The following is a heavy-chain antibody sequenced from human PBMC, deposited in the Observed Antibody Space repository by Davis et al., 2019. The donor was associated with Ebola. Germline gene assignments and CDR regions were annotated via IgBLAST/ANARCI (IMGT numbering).Heavy chain of an antibody. CDR3: ATTQWLREFDN. J-gene: IGHJ4*02. Sequence: GESLKISCAVSGFTVSSNHMSWVRQAPGKGLEWVSVIYDQTTAYADSVRGRFIISRDKSNNTLYLDMNSLRVDDTAVYYCATTQWLREFDNWGQGTLVTVSS. V-gene: IGHV3-53*05. D-gene: IGHD6-19*01. CDR2: IYDQTT. CDR1: GFTVSSNH.